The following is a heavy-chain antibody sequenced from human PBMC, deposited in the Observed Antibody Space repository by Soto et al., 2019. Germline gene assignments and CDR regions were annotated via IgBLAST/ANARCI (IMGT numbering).Heavy chain of an antibody. CDR3: ARARYGDYVDWFDP. Sequence: QVQLQESGPGLVKPSETLSLTCTVSGGSISTYYWNWIRQPAGKGLEWIGRIYSSGSTNYNPSLKGRVTMSVATSKNQVSLRLSSVTAADTAVYYCARARYGDYVDWFDPWGQGTLVTVSS. D-gene: IGHD4-17*01. V-gene: IGHV4-4*07. J-gene: IGHJ5*02. CDR1: GGSISTYY. CDR2: IYSSGST.